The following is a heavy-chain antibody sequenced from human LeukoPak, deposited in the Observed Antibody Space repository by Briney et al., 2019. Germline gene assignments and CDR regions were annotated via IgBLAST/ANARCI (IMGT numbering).Heavy chain of an antibody. D-gene: IGHD3-9*01. V-gene: IGHV4-39*01. CDR3: ARLRYFDWLPSYYFDY. J-gene: IGHJ4*02. CDR1: GGSISSSSYY. CDR2: IYYSGST. Sequence: SETLSLTCTVSGGSISSSSYYWGWIRQPPGTGLECIGSIYYSGSTYYNPSLKSRVTISVDTSKNQFSLKLSSVTAADTAVYYCARLRYFDWLPSYYFDYWGQGTLVTVSS.